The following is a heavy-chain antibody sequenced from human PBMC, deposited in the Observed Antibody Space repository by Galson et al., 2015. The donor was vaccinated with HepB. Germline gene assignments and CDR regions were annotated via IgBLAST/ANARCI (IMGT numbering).Heavy chain of an antibody. V-gene: IGHV3-74*01. J-gene: IGHJ4*02. CDR1: GFTFTNYA. Sequence: SLRLSCAASGFTFTNYAMNWVRQAPRKGLVWVSRINSDGSSTSYADSVKGRFTISRDNAKNTLYLQMNSLRAEDTAVYYCARGGVVGAADYWGQGTLVTVSS. D-gene: IGHD1-26*01. CDR3: ARGGVVGAADY. CDR2: INSDGSST.